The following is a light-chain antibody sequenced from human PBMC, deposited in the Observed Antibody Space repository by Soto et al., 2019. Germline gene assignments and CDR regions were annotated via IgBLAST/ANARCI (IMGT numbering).Light chain of an antibody. Sequence: EIVLTQSPGTLSLSPGERATLSCRASQSVSSSYLVWYQQKPGQAPRLLIYGASSRATGIPDRFSGSGSGTDFTLTISRLEPEDFAVYYCQQYGSSWMYTFVQGTKLEIK. V-gene: IGKV3-20*01. J-gene: IGKJ2*01. CDR3: QQYGSSWMYT. CDR2: GAS. CDR1: QSVSSSY.